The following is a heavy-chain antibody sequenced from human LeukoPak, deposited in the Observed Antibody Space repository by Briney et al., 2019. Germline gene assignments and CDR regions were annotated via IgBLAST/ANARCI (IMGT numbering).Heavy chain of an antibody. CDR3: AQQLGYCSRGSCYFTY. CDR1: GFTFSAYA. Sequence: GGSLRLSCAASGFTFSAYAMTWVRQAPGKGLEWVSAISTSGGTTYYADSVKGRFTISRDNSKNTLYLQMNSLRAEDTAVYYCAQQLGYCSRGSCYFTYWGQGTLVTVSS. V-gene: IGHV3-23*01. J-gene: IGHJ4*02. CDR2: ISTSGGTT. D-gene: IGHD2-15*01.